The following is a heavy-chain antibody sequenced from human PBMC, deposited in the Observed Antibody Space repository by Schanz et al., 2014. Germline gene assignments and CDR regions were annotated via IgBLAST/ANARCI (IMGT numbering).Heavy chain of an antibody. J-gene: IGHJ4*02. D-gene: IGHD3-22*01. V-gene: IGHV1-3*01. CDR3: AGAFDSSGYYFDY. CDR2: INAANGNT. CDR1: GYSFISHA. Sequence: QVQLVQSGAEVKKPGASVKVSCKASGYSFISHAIHWVRQAPGQRLEWMGWINAANGNTRYSQKFQGRVTITRDTSASTAYMELSSLRSEDTAVYYCAGAFDSSGYYFDYWGQGALVTVSP.